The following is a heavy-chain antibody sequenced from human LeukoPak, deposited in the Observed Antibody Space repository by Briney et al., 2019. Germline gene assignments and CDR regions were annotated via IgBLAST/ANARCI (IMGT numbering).Heavy chain of an antibody. Sequence: PGGSLRLSCAASGFTFSTNYMSWVRQAPGKGLEWVSVIYSGGSPYYADSVKGRFTISRDNSKNTLYLQMNSLRAEDTAVYYCARVFHCTSSSCVWDAFDIWGQGTMVTVSS. CDR2: IYSGGSP. D-gene: IGHD2-15*01. CDR1: GFTFSTNY. V-gene: IGHV3-53*01. CDR3: ARVFHCTSSSCVWDAFDI. J-gene: IGHJ3*02.